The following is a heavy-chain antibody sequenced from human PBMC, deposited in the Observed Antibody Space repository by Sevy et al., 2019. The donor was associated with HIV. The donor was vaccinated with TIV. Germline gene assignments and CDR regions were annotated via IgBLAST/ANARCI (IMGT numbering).Heavy chain of an antibody. CDR2: INTFTGDT. Sequence: ASVKVSCEASGYTFSTYGINWVRQAPGQGLEWMGWINTFTGDTNYLQKLQDRVTMTKDTSTSTVYMELRSLRSDDTAVYYSARGYCSGGRCYLGGYWGQGTLVTVSS. CDR1: GYTFSTYG. CDR3: ARGYCSGGRCYLGGY. V-gene: IGHV1-18*01. D-gene: IGHD2-15*01. J-gene: IGHJ4*02.